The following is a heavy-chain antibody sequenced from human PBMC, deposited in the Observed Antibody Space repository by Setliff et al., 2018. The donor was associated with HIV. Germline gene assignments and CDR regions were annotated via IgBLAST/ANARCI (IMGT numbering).Heavy chain of an antibody. J-gene: IGHJ4*02. Sequence: SETLSLTCAVYGGSFSGYYWSWIRQPPGKGLEWIGEINHSGSTNYNPSLKSRVTMSVDTSKNQFSLKLTSVTASDTAVYYCARAAAGNTGPFDLWGQGSPVTV. V-gene: IGHV4-34*01. CDR2: INHSGST. D-gene: IGHD4-17*01. CDR3: ARAAAGNTGPFDL. CDR1: GGSFSGYY.